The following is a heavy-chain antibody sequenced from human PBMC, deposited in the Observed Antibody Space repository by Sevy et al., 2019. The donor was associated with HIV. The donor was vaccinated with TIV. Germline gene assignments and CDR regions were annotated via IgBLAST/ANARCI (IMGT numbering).Heavy chain of an antibody. J-gene: IGHJ4*02. V-gene: IGHV3-7*03. CDR3: AIDRGVEYGGSDY. CDR1: GFTFSNHW. Sequence: GGSLRLSCVASGFTFSNHWMTWVRQAPGKGLEWVANIKKDGSDKFYVDSVKGRFSISRDNAENSLYLQLNNLRVEDTAMNYCAIDRGVEYGGSDYWGQGTQVTVSS. D-gene: IGHD3-10*01. CDR2: IKKDGSDK.